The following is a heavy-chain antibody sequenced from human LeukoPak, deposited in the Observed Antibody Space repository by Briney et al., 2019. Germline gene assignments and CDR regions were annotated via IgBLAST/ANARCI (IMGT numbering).Heavy chain of an antibody. Sequence: GGSLRLSCAASGFTFSSYGMHWVRQAPGKGLEGVAVIWYDGSNKYYADSVKGRFTISRDNSKNTLYLQMNSLRAEDTAVYYCARDLYSSGWPLDYWGQGTLVTVSS. CDR3: ARDLYSSGWPLDY. CDR1: GFTFSSYG. CDR2: IWYDGSNK. V-gene: IGHV3-33*01. D-gene: IGHD6-19*01. J-gene: IGHJ4*02.